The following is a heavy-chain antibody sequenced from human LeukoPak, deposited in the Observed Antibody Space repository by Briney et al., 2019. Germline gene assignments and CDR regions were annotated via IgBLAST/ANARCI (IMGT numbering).Heavy chain of an antibody. CDR1: GGSISSYY. Sequence: SETLSLTCTVSGGSISSYYWSWIRQPPGKGLEWVGYIYYSGSTNYNPSLKSRVTISVDTSKNQFSLKLSSVPAADTAVYYCARXXXXTAMVTGYYYYYYMDVWGKGTTVTVSS. J-gene: IGHJ6*03. V-gene: IGHV4-59*01. CDR3: ARXXXXTAMVTGYYYYYYMDV. CDR2: IYYSGST. D-gene: IGHD5-18*01.